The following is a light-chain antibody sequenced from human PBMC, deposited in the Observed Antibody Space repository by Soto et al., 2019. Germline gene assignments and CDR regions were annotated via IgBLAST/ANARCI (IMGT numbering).Light chain of an antibody. Sequence: MVVRQSPATLSVTAGERVTLSFRASQSVRNKVAWYQQMAGQSRRLLIYATSTSATGIPARFSGSGSGTEFTLTISSLQSEDFAVYYCQQYNNWPLPFGGGINVDI. J-gene: IGKJ4*01. CDR1: QSVRNK. CDR3: QQYNNWPLP. CDR2: ATS. V-gene: IGKV3-15*01.